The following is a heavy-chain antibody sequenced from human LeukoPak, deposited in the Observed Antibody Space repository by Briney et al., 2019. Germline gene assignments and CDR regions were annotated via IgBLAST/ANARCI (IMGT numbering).Heavy chain of an antibody. D-gene: IGHD3-22*01. Sequence: GGSLRLSCAASGFTFSSYAMHWVRQAPGKGLEWVAVISYDGSNKYYADSVKGRFTISRDNSKNTLYLQMNSLRAEDTAVYYCARVGYYYDSSGYYPQFDYWGQGTLVTVSS. CDR3: ARVGYYYDSSGYYPQFDY. V-gene: IGHV3-30*04. J-gene: IGHJ4*02. CDR2: ISYDGSNK. CDR1: GFTFSSYA.